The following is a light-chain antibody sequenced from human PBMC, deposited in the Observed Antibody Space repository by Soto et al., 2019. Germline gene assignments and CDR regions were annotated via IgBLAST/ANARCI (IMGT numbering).Light chain of an antibody. Sequence: DIQMTQSPSSLSASVGDRVTITCRASQGISNSLAWYQQEPGKVPKLLIYDASTLQSGVSSRFSGSGSGTDFTLTISSRQPEDVATYYCQKYDSAPEAFGQGTKVEIK. CDR2: DAS. CDR3: QKYDSAPEA. V-gene: IGKV1-27*01. J-gene: IGKJ1*01. CDR1: QGISNS.